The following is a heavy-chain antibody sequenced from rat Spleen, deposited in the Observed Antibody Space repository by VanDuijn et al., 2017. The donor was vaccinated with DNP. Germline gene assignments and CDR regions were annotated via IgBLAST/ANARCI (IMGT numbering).Heavy chain of an antibody. J-gene: IGHJ4*01. CDR3: ARRVMDA. CDR2: IPPGGGST. CDR1: GFTFSNYD. V-gene: IGHV5S13*01. Sequence: EVQLVESGGGLVQPGRSLKLSCAASGFTFSNYDMSWVRPAPTKGLEWVASIPPGGGSTYYRDSVKGRFTISRDNAKNTLYLQMDSLRSEDSATYYCARRVMDAWGQGTSVTVSS.